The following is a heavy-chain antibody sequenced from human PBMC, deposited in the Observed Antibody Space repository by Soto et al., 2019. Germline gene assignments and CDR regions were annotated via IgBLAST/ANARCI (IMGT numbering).Heavy chain of an antibody. D-gene: IGHD3-22*01. CDR2: IIPIFGTA. J-gene: IGHJ6*02. CDR3: ARAGYETYYYDSSGYYHYYGMDV. V-gene: IGHV1-69*13. Sequence: SVKVSCKAAGGTFSSYAISWVRQAPGEGREWMGGIIPIFGTANYAQKFQGRVTITADESTSTAYMELSSLRSEDTAVYYCARAGYETYYYDSSGYYHYYGMDVWGQGTTVTVSS. CDR1: GGTFSSYA.